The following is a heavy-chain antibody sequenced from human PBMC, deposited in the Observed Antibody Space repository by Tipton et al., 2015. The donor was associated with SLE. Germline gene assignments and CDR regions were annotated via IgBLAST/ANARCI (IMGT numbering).Heavy chain of an antibody. CDR2: IYYGGGT. CDR3: AGDSSGSYYDRGGYYQLANRHFDL. CDR1: GDSISNGDDY. Sequence: TLSLTCTVSGDSISNGDDYWSWIRQPPGKGLEWIGNIYYGGGTYYNPSLESRVTISVDTSKNQFSLKLSSVTAADTAVYYCAGDSSGSYYDRGGYYQLANRHFDLWGRGILVSVSS. J-gene: IGHJ4*02. V-gene: IGHV4-30-4*08. D-gene: IGHD3-22*01.